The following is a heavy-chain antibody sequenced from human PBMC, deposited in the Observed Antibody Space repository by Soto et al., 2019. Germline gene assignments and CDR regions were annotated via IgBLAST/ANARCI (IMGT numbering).Heavy chain of an antibody. J-gene: IGHJ6*02. CDR3: ARIRGGRRGYGMDV. CDR1: GFSLSTSGMC. CDR2: IDWDDDK. V-gene: IGHV2-70*01. D-gene: IGHD3-16*01. Sequence: SGPTLVNPTQALTLTCTFSGFSLSTSGMCVSWIRQPPGKALEWLALIDWDDDKYYSTSLKTRLTISKDTSKNQVVLTMTNMDPVDTATYYCARIRGGRRGYGMDVWGQGTTVTVSS.